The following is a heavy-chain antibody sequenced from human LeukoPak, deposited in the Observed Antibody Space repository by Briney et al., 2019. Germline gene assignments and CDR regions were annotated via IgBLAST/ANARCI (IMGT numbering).Heavy chain of an antibody. J-gene: IGHJ4*02. CDR2: INSNTGGT. Sequence: AASVKVSCKASGDTFTGSFIHWVRQAPGQGLEWMGWINSNTGGTKFAQKFQGRVTMTRDTSINTAYMELSSLRSDDTAVYYCARADPVAYWGQGTQVTVS. CDR1: GDTFTGSF. CDR3: ARADPVAY. V-gene: IGHV1-2*02.